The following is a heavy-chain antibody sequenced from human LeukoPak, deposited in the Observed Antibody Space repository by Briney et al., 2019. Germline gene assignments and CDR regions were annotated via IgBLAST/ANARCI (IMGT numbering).Heavy chain of an antibody. CDR2: INAGNGNT. CDR3: ARAPYGHFFDY. V-gene: IGHV1-3*01. Sequence: ASVKVSCKASGFTFTSSAVQWVRQAPGQRLEWMGWINAGNGNTKYSQKFQGRVTITRDTSASTAYMELSSLRSEDTAVYYCARAPYGHFFDYWGQGTLVTVSS. D-gene: IGHD2-21*01. CDR1: GFTFTSSA. J-gene: IGHJ4*02.